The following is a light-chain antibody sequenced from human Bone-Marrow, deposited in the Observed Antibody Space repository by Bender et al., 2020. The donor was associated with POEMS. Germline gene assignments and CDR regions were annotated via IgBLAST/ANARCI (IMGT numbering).Light chain of an antibody. CDR1: SSNIGNNH. V-gene: IGLV1-47*01. CDR3: ATWDDTLSGPV. CDR2: TRN. Sequence: QSALTQPPSLSGTPGQRVTISCSGGSSNIGNNHVYWYQHIPGTAPKVVIYTRNRRASGVPDRFSGSKSGTSASLVISGLRSDDEAVYIWATWDDTLSGPVFGGGTELTVL. J-gene: IGLJ2*01.